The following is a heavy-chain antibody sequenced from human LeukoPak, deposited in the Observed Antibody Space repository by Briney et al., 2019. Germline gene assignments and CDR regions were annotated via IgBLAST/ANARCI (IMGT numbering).Heavy chain of an antibody. J-gene: IGHJ6*02. V-gene: IGHV1-18*01. CDR1: GYTFTSYS. Sequence: ASVKVSCKASGYTFTSYSISWVRQAPGQGLEWMGWISAYNGNTSYAQKLQGRVTMTTDTSTSTAYMELRSLRSDDTAVYYCARDLSVVPAAMPVVDYYGMDVWGQGTTVTVSS. CDR3: ARDLSVVPAAMPVVDYYGMDV. D-gene: IGHD2-2*01. CDR2: ISAYNGNT.